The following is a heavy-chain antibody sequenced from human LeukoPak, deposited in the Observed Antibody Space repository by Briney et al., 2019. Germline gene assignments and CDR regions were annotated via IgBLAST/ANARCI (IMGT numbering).Heavy chain of an antibody. CDR2: VHLNGAT. D-gene: IGHD1-26*01. V-gene: IGHV4-4*02. CDR1: GGSIITTNW. Sequence: SETLSLTCAVSGGSIITTNWWSWVRQPPGKGLEWIGEVHLNGATHYNPSLGSRVSMSIDKSKNHMSLKLASVTAADTAIYYCTRESGAFSPFGFWGQGTLVTVSS. CDR3: TRESGAFSPFGF. J-gene: IGHJ4*02.